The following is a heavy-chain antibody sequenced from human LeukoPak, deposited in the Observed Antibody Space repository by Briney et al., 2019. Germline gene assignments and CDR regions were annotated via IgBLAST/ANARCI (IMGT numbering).Heavy chain of an antibody. J-gene: IGHJ4*02. V-gene: IGHV3-48*04. CDR3: ARDSSLYDYWSNYYSTAPFFDY. Sequence: PGGSLRLSCAAPGVTFSTYWMNWVRQAPGKGLEWVSYISSSSSSKYYADSVKGRFTISRDNAKNSLYLQMNSLRAEDTAVYYCARDSSLYDYWSNYYSTAPFFDYWGQGTLVTVSS. CDR2: ISSSSSSK. D-gene: IGHD3-3*01. CDR1: GVTFSTYW.